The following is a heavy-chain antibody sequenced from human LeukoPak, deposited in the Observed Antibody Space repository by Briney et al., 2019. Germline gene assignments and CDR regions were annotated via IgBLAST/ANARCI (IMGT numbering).Heavy chain of an antibody. Sequence: SETLSLTCTVSGCSISSSKYYWGWLRPPPGKGLEWIGTIFNNGSTHYNPSLKRRVTISVYEAKNLFSLKLSSVTAADTAVYYCGRVTGYMIEDYFDYWGQGTLVTVSS. CDR2: IFNNGST. CDR1: GCSISSSKYY. V-gene: IGHV4-39*07. J-gene: IGHJ4*02. D-gene: IGHD3-22*01. CDR3: GRVTGYMIEDYFDY.